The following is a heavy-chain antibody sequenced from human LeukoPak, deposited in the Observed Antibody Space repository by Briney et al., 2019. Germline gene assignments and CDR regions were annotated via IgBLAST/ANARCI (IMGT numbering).Heavy chain of an antibody. CDR2: IIPILGIA. V-gene: IGHV1-69*02. D-gene: IGHD2-8*01. CDR3: ARSNGPYDAFDI. J-gene: IGHJ3*02. Sequence: SVKVSCKASGGTFTSYTISWVRQAPGQGLEWRGRIIPILGIANYAQKFQGRVTITADKSTSTAYMELSSLRSEDTAVYYCARSNGPYDAFDIWGQGTMVTVS. CDR1: GGTFTSYT.